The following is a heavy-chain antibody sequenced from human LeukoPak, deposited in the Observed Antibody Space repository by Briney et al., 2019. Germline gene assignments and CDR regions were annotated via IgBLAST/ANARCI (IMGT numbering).Heavy chain of an antibody. V-gene: IGHV1-2*04. Sequence: ASVKVSCKASGYTFTGYYMHWVRQAPGQGLEWMGWINPNSGGTNYAQKFQGWVTMTRDTSISTAYMELSRLRSDDTAVYYCARAGTVEMTPLDYWGQGTLVTVSS. CDR1: GYTFTGYY. CDR2: INPNSGGT. CDR3: ARAGTVEMTPLDY. D-gene: IGHD5-24*01. J-gene: IGHJ4*02.